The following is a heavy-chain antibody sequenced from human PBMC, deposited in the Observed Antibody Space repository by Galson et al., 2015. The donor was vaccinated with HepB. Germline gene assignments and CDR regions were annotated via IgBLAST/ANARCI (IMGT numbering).Heavy chain of an antibody. CDR1: GYTFTSYG. J-gene: IGHJ6*02. D-gene: IGHD6-13*01. Sequence: SVKVSCKASGYTFTSYGISWVRQAPGQGLEWMGWISAYDGNTNYAQKLQGRVTMTTDTSTSTAYMELRSLRSDDTAVYYCARDMHQLVLSYYYGMDVWGQGTTVTVSS. V-gene: IGHV1-18*04. CDR3: ARDMHQLVLSYYYGMDV. CDR2: ISAYDGNT.